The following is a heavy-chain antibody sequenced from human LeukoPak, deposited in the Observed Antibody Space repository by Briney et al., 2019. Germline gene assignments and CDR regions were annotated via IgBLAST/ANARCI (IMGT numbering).Heavy chain of an antibody. Sequence: GASVKVSCKASGYTFTSYYMHWVRQAPGQGLEWMGIINPSGGSTSYAQKFQGRVTMTRDTSTSTVYMELSSLRSEDTAVYYCARAPSHYDFWSGYESYYFDYWGQGTLVTVSS. CDR1: GYTFTSYY. V-gene: IGHV1-46*01. J-gene: IGHJ4*02. D-gene: IGHD3-3*01. CDR3: ARAPSHYDFWSGYESYYFDY. CDR2: INPSGGST.